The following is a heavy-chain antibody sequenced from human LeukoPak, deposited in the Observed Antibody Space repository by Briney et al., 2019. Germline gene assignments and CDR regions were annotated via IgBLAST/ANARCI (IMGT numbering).Heavy chain of an antibody. CDR2: INPNSGGT. J-gene: IGHJ4*02. CDR1: GYTFTGYY. Sequence: ASVKVSGKASGYTFTGYYMHWVRQAPGQGLEWMGWINPNSGGTNYAQKFQGRVTMSRDTSISTGYMELSRLRSDDTAVYYCARVRYYYDSSGYPDYWGQGTLVTVSS. D-gene: IGHD3-22*01. CDR3: ARVRYYYDSSGYPDY. V-gene: IGHV1-2*02.